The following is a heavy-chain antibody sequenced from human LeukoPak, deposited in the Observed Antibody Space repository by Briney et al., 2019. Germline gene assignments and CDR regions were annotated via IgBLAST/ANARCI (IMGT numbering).Heavy chain of an antibody. CDR1: GFTFSSYS. V-gene: IGHV3-48*04. Sequence: GGSLRLSCAASGFTFSSYSMNWVRQAPGKGLEWVSYISSSSSTIYYADSVKGRFTISRDNAKNSLYLQMNSLRAEDTAVYYCARDSEYYFDYWGQGTLVTVSS. CDR2: ISSSSSTI. J-gene: IGHJ4*02. CDR3: ARDSEYYFDY.